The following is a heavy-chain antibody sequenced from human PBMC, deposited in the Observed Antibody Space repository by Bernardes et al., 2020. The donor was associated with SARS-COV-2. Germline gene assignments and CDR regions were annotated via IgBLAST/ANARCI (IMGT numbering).Heavy chain of an antibody. CDR3: ARKSGHDYGMDV. D-gene: IGHD5-12*01. CDR1: GFALSSYW. J-gene: IGHJ6*02. V-gene: IGHV3-74*01. Sequence: GGSLRLSCAASGFALSSYWMHWVRQVPGEGLVWVSRIKGDGSDTIYADSVKGRFTISSDSSKNTVYLQMNSLRVEDTGVYYCARKSGHDYGMDVWGQGTTGAVSS. CDR2: IKGDGSDT.